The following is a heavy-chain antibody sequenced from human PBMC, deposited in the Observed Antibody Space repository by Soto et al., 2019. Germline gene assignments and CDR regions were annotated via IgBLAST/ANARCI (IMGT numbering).Heavy chain of an antibody. CDR2: MNPNSGNT. Sequence: QVQLVQSGAEVKKPGASVKVSCKASGYTFTSYDINWVRQATGQGLEWMGWMNPNSGNTGYAQKFQGRVTMTRNTSISTAYMELISLRSEDTAVYYCARGELGYCSGGSCYSCDYWGQGTLVTVSS. V-gene: IGHV1-8*01. CDR1: GYTFTSYD. CDR3: ARGELGYCSGGSCYSCDY. J-gene: IGHJ4*02. D-gene: IGHD2-15*01.